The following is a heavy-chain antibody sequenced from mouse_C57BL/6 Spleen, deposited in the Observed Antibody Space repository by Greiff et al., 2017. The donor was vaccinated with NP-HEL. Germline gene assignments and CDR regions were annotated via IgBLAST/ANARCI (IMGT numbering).Heavy chain of an antibody. Sequence: QVQLKESGAELVRPGTSVKVSCKASGYAFTNYLIEWVKQRPGQGLEWIGVINPGSGGTNYNEKFKGKATLTADKSSSTAYMQLSSLTSEDSAVYFCARWGGSSSGYFDYWGQGTTLTVSS. CDR1: GYAFTNYL. CDR2: INPGSGGT. D-gene: IGHD1-1*01. CDR3: ARWGGSSSGYFDY. V-gene: IGHV1-54*01. J-gene: IGHJ2*01.